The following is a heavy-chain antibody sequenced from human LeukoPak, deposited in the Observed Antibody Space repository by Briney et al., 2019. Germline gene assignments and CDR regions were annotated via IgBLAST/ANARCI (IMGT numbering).Heavy chain of an antibody. Sequence: GGSLRLSCAASGFTFSSYVMSWVRQAPGKGLEWVAALTSSSDTTYYGDSVKGRFTISRDNSKNTLYLQMNSLRAEDTAVYYCARGFYDIGEYFQHWGQGTLVTVSS. V-gene: IGHV3-23*01. D-gene: IGHD3-9*01. CDR2: LTSSSDTT. CDR1: GFTFSSYV. J-gene: IGHJ1*01. CDR3: ARGFYDIGEYFQH.